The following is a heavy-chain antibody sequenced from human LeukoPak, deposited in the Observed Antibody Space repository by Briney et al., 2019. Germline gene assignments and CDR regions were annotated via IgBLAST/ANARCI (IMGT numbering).Heavy chain of an antibody. CDR2: INHSGAI. J-gene: IGHJ4*01. CDR1: GASFSANH. CDR3: ARYYGSHSYCISH. V-gene: IGHV4-34*01. Sequence: SETLSLTCAVYGASFSANHWVWIRQPPGKGLEWIGEINHSGAITYKPSLKSRLTISADTSKNQFSLRLSSVTAADTAVYYCARYYGSHSYCISHWGQGTLVTVSS. D-gene: IGHD3-10*01.